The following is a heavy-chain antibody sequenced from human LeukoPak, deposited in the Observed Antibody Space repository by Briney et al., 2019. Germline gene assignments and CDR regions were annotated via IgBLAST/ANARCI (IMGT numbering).Heavy chain of an antibody. Sequence: SETLSLPCTVSGGSISSYYWSWIRQPPGKGLEWIGYIYYSGRTNYNPSLKSRVTIPVDTSKNQFSLKLSSVPAADTAVYYCARHSGGGTSSTGDFWSGSYYYYYMDVWGKGTTVTVSS. CDR1: GGSISSYY. CDR3: ARHSGGGTSSTGDFWSGSYYYYYMDV. J-gene: IGHJ6*03. V-gene: IGHV4-59*08. D-gene: IGHD3-3*01. CDR2: IYYSGRT.